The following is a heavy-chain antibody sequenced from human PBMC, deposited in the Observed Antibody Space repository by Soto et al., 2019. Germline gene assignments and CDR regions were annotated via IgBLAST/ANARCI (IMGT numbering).Heavy chain of an antibody. J-gene: IGHJ4*02. D-gene: IGHD6-19*01. CDR1: GYKFSSHG. CDR3: ASWAGLVRDVGAPFEY. CDR2: ISGYNGNT. Sequence: VQLWQSGAAVKKPGASVKFSCKASGYKFSSHGVRWGRRAPGQGLEWMGWISGYNGNTNYAQQFQGRVTMTTETSANKAYMELRSLGADDTAMYDCASWAGLVRDVGAPFEYWGQGTLVSVSS. V-gene: IGHV1-18*04.